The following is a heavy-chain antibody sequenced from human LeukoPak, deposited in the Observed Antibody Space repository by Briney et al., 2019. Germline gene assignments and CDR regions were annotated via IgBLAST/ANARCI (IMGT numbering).Heavy chain of an antibody. V-gene: IGHV5-51*01. Sequence: GESLKISCKGPGYPFTNYWIGWVRQMAGKGLEWMGIIYPGDSDTRYSPSFQGQVTISADKSVSTAYLQWSSLKASDTAMYYCARSAAYSSGWFSIDYWGQGTLVTVSS. CDR1: GYPFTNYW. D-gene: IGHD6-19*01. J-gene: IGHJ4*02. CDR2: IYPGDSDT. CDR3: ARSAAYSSGWFSIDY.